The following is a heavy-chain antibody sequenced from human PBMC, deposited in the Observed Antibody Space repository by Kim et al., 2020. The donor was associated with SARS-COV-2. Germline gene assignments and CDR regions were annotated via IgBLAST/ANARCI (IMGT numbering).Heavy chain of an antibody. V-gene: IGHV6-1*01. D-gene: IGHD6-6*01. CDR3: ARGVSFVKYTSSLPDHHAIGV. J-gene: IGHJ6*02. Sequence: SQTLSLTCVISGDSVSSHSAAWYWIRQSPSRGLEWLGRTFYRSKWYFDYAFSVKSRITINADTSKNQFSLHLKSVTPEDSAVFYCARGVSFVKYTSSLPDHHAIGVWGQGTRVTVS. CDR1: GDSVSSHSAA. CDR2: TFYRSKWYF.